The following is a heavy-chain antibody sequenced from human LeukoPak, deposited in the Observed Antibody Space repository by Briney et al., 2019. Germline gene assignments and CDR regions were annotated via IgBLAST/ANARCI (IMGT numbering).Heavy chain of an antibody. CDR2: ISYDGSNK. V-gene: IGHV3-30*03. CDR1: GFTFSSYG. Sequence: GGSLRLSCAASGFTFSSYGMHWVRQAPGKGLEWVAVISYDGSNKYYADSVKGRFTISRDNSKNTLYLQMNSLRAEDTAVYYCTRGGGYSYGSFDYWGQGTLVTVSS. CDR3: TRGGGYSYGSFDY. J-gene: IGHJ4*02. D-gene: IGHD5-18*01.